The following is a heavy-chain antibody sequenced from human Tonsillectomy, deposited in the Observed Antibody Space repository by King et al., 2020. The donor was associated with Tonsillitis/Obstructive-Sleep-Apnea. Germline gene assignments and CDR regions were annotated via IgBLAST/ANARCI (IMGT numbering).Heavy chain of an antibody. Sequence: VQLQQWGAGLLKPSETLSLTCAVYGVSFSGYYWSWIRQPPGKGLEWIGEINHSGSTNYNPSLKGRVTISVDTSKNPFSRKRKSGTAADTAVYYCARGGGEHSYGQDFDYWGQGTLVTVSS. CDR2: INHSGST. V-gene: IGHV4-34*01. D-gene: IGHD5-18*01. CDR3: ARGGGEHSYGQDFDY. CDR1: GVSFSGYY. J-gene: IGHJ4*02.